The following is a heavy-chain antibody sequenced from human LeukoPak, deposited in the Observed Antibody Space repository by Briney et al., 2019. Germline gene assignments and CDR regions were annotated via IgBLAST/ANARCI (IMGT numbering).Heavy chain of an antibody. V-gene: IGHV3-23*01. CDR2: ISGSGDNT. Sequence: QAGGSLRLSCAASGFTFSSYAMSWVRQAPGKGLEWVSGISGSGDNTYYADSVKGRFTISRDNSKNTLYVQVNSPGTEDTAAYYCAKGSYYDSSGSFYFDYWGQGTLVTVSS. D-gene: IGHD3-22*01. CDR1: GFTFSSYA. J-gene: IGHJ4*02. CDR3: AKGSYYDSSGSFYFDY.